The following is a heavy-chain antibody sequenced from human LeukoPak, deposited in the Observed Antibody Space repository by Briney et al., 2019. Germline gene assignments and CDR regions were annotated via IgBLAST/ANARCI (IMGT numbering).Heavy chain of an antibody. CDR3: ARLRPNGVSRAGSTY. D-gene: IGHD2-8*01. CDR1: GGTFSCYY. Sequence: SATLSFTCGVTGGTFSCYYFSWIRQPPGKGLEWIGEIDHSGNAKYNPSLKSRVVILVDTSKHQFSLNLTSVTAADTAVYFCARLRPNGVSRAGSTYWGQGTLVTVSS. V-gene: IGHV4-34*01. CDR2: IDHSGNA. J-gene: IGHJ4*02.